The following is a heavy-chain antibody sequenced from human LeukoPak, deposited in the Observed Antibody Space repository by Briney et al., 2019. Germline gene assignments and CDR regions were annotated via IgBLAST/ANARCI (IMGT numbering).Heavy chain of an antibody. D-gene: IGHD2-2*02. Sequence: GESLKISCKGSGYSFTSYWIGWVRPMPGKGLEWMGIIYPGDSDTRYSPSFQGQVTISADKSISTAYLQWSSLKASDTAMYYCARTPLDCSSTSCYMGIVDYWGQGTLVTVSS. CDR2: IYPGDSDT. J-gene: IGHJ4*02. V-gene: IGHV5-51*01. CDR1: GYSFTSYW. CDR3: ARTPLDCSSTSCYMGIVDY.